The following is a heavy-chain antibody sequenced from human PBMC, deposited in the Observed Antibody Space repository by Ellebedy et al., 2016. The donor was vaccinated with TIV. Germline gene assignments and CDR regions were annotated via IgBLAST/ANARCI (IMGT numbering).Heavy chain of an antibody. V-gene: IGHV5-51*01. CDR2: IYPGDSDT. J-gene: IGHJ3*01. Sequence: GESLKISCQGSGYNFTSYWIGWVRQMPGKGLEWMGIIYPGDSDTRYSPSFQGQVTISADKSISTAYLQWSSLKASDTAMYYCARVLAARYDLWSGYFIRAFDVWGQGTRVTVSS. D-gene: IGHD3-3*01. CDR3: ARVLAARYDLWSGYFIRAFDV. CDR1: GYNFTSYW.